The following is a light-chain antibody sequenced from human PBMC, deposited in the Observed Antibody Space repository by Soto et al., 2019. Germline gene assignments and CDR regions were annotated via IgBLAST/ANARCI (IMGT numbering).Light chain of an antibody. V-gene: IGKV3-20*01. CDR3: QSYGNSPRT. CDR1: QSVSSSY. Sequence: EIVLTQSPGTLSLSPGERATFSCRASQSVSSSYLAWYQQKPGQAPRLLIYGTSSRATGIPDRFSGSGSGTDFTLTISRLEPEDFAVYYCQSYGNSPRTVGGGTKVDIK. J-gene: IGKJ4*01. CDR2: GTS.